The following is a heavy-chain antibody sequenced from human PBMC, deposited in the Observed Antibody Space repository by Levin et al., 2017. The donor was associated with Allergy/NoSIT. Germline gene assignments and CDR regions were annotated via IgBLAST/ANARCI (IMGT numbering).Heavy chain of an antibody. CDR2: ISWNSGSI. V-gene: IGHV3-9*01. Sequence: SLKISCAASGFTFDDYAMHWVRPAPGKGLAWVSGISWNSGSIGYADSVKGRFTISRDNAKNSLYLQMNSLRAEDTALYYCAKDISGSYDGACDIWGQGTMVTVAS. CDR1: GFTFDDYA. D-gene: IGHD1-26*01. J-gene: IGHJ3*02. CDR3: AKDISGSYDGACDI.